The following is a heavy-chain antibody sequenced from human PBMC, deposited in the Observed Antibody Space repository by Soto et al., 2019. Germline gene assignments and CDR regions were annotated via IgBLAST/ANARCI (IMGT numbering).Heavy chain of an antibody. Sequence: QVQLVQSGVEVKKPGASVKVSCQASGYTFTNYGITWLRQAPGQGLEWMGWVSAYNRNTNYAQRFQDRVTMTTDTSTRTAYMELRTLKSDDTAIYFCARERQDEPLLYWGQGTLVTVS. CDR1: GYTFTNYG. J-gene: IGHJ4*02. CDR2: VSAYNRNT. CDR3: ARERQDEPLLY. V-gene: IGHV1-18*01.